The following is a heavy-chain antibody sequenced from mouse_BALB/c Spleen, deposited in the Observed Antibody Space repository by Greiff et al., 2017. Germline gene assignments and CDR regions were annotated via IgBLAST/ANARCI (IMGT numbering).Heavy chain of an antibody. J-gene: IGHJ3*01. CDR1: GYSFTGYY. V-gene: IGHV1S34*01. D-gene: IGHD2-1*01. CDR3: ASGGNYVSWFAY. Sequence: LVKTGASVKISCTASGYSFTGYYMHWVKQSHGKSLEWIGYISCYNGATSYNQKFKGKATFTVDTSSSTAYMQFNSLTSEDSAVYYCASGGNYVSWFAYWGQGTLVTVSA. CDR2: ISCYNGAT.